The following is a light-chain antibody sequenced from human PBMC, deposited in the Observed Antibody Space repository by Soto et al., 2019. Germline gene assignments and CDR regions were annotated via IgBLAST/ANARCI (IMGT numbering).Light chain of an antibody. CDR3: LLSYSGARYVV. CDR2: DTS. Sequence: QAVVTQEPSLTVSPGGTVTLTCGSSTGAVTSGHYPYWFQQKPGQAPRTLIYDTSNKHSWTPARFSGSLLGRKAALTLSGAQPEDEAEYYCLLSYSGARYVVFGGGTQLTVL. V-gene: IGLV7-46*01. CDR1: TGAVTSGHY. J-gene: IGLJ2*01.